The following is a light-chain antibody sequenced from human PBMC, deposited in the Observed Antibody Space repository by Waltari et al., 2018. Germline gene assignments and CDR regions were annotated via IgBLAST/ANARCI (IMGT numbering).Light chain of an antibody. J-gene: IGLJ1*01. CDR3: QAWDSNTAF. V-gene: IGLV3-1*01. CDR2: QDD. Sequence: SYELTQPTSVSVSPGQTASITCSGDELGNKYVCWYQHRAGQSPVLVIFQDDKRPSGVPERFSASNSGYTATLTISGTQTMDEADYYCQAWDSNTAFFGTGTKVTVL. CDR1: ELGNKY.